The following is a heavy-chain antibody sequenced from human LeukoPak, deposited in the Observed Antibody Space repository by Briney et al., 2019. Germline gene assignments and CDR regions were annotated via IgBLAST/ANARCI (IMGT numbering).Heavy chain of an antibody. CDR2: ISSNGGST. V-gene: IGHV3-64*01. CDR3: ARAIWVGGWYELSDY. D-gene: IGHD6-19*01. Sequence: GGSLRLSCAASGFTFSSYAMHWVRQAPGKGLEYVSAISSNGGSTYYANSVKGRFTISRDNSKNTLYLQMGSLRAEDMAVYYCARAIWVGGWYELSDYWGQGTLVTVSS. CDR1: GFTFSSYA. J-gene: IGHJ4*02.